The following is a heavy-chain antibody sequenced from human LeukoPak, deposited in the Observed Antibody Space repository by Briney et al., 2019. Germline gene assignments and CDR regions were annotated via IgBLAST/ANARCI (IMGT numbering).Heavy chain of an antibody. D-gene: IGHD4/OR15-4a*01. Sequence: GGSLRLSCAASGLTVGSNYMTWVRQAPGKGLEYVSGISRNGGSTYYADSVKGRFTISRDNSKNTLYLQMSSLRAEDTAVYYCVKESGFMVAPNSAFDIWGQGTMVTVSS. V-gene: IGHV3-64D*06. J-gene: IGHJ3*02. CDR3: VKESGFMVAPNSAFDI. CDR1: GLTVGSNY. CDR2: ISRNGGST.